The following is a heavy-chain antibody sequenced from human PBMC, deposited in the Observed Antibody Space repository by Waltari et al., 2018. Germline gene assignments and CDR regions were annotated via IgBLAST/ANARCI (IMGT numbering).Heavy chain of an antibody. CDR2: IYYSGST. CDR1: GGSISSYY. Sequence: QVQLQESGPGLVKPSETLSLTCTVSGGSISSYYWSWIRQPPGKGLEWIGYIYYSGSTNYNPSLKSRVTISVDTSKNQFSLKLSSVTAADTAVCYCARVEYCGGDCYSGPPDYWGQGTLVTVSS. J-gene: IGHJ4*02. CDR3: ARVEYCGGDCYSGPPDY. D-gene: IGHD2-21*01. V-gene: IGHV4-59*01.